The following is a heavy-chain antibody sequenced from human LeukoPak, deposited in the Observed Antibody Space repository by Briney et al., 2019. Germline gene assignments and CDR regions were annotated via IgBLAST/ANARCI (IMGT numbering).Heavy chain of an antibody. D-gene: IGHD3-3*01. V-gene: IGHV4-4*07. CDR1: GGSISSYY. CDR2: IYTSGST. CDR3: ARGGDSSYYYYGMHV. J-gene: IGHJ6*02. Sequence: SETLSLTCTVSGGSISSYYWSWIRQPAGKGLEWIGRIYTSGSTNYNPSLKRRVTMSVDTSKTQFSLPLSSVTAADTAVYYCARGGDSSYYYYGMHVWGQGPTVTVPS.